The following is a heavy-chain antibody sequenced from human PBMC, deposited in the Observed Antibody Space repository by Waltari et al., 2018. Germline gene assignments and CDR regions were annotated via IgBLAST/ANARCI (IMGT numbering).Heavy chain of an antibody. CDR3: ARNKASYSSSWSGFDY. V-gene: IGHV1-69*05. CDR2: IIPIFGTA. CDR1: GGTFSSDA. D-gene: IGHD6-13*01. J-gene: IGHJ4*02. Sequence: QVQLVQSGAEVKKPGSSVKVSCKASGGTFSSDAISWVRQPPGQGLEWMGGIIPIFGTANYAQKFQGRVTITTDESTSTAYMELSSLRSEDTAVYYCARNKASYSSSWSGFDYWGQGTLVTVSS.